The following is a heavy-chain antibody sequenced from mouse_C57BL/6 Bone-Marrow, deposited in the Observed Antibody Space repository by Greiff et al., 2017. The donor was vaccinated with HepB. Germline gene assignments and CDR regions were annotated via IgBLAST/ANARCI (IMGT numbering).Heavy chain of an antibody. V-gene: IGHV10-3*01. Sequence: EVQRVESGGGLVQPKGSLKLSCAASGFTFNTYAMHWVRQAPGKGLEWVARIRSKSSNYATYYADSVKDRFTISRDDSQSMLYLQMNNLKTEDTAMYYCVRGGNYYGSSPYYAMDYWGQGTSVTVSS. CDR1: GFTFNTYA. CDR2: IRSKSSNYAT. CDR3: VRGGNYYGSSPYYAMDY. D-gene: IGHD1-1*01. J-gene: IGHJ4*01.